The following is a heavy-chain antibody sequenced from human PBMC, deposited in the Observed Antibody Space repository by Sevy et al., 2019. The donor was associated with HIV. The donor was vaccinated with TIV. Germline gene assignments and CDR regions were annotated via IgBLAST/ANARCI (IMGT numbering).Heavy chain of an antibody. CDR3: ARVTRPESGNHFYFDY. J-gene: IGHJ4*02. CDR2: IYPGDSDT. D-gene: IGHD1-1*01. Sequence: GESLKISCKASGYKFTNNWIGWVRQMPGIGLAWVGVIYPGDSDTRYNPSFQGQVTISADKSISTAYLQWTSLKASDTAMYYCARVTRPESGNHFYFDYWGQGTLVTVSS. V-gene: IGHV5-51*01. CDR1: GYKFTNNW.